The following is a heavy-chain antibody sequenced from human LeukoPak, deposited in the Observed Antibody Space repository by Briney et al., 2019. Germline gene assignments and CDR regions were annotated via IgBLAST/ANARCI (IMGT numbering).Heavy chain of an antibody. Sequence: PWASVKVSCKASGYTFTSYDINWVRQAPGQGLEWMGWMNPNSGNTGYAQKFQGRVTMTRNTSISTAYMELSSLRSEDTAVYYCARGGGSSGNFDYWGQGTLVTVSS. V-gene: IGHV1-8*01. D-gene: IGHD6-19*01. CDR3: ARGGGSSGNFDY. J-gene: IGHJ4*02. CDR1: GYTFTSYD. CDR2: MNPNSGNT.